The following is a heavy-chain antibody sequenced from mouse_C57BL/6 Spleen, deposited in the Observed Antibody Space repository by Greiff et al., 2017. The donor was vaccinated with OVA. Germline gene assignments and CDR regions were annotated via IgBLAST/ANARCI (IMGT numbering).Heavy chain of an antibody. V-gene: IGHV3-6*01. D-gene: IGHD2-3*01. CDR1: GYSITSGYY. CDR2: ISYDGSN. J-gene: IGHJ4*01. CDR3: ARDDGYYAMDY. Sequence: ESGPGLVKPPQSLSLTCSVTGYSITSGYYWNWIRQFPGNKLEWMGYISYDGSNNYNPSLKNRISITRDTSKNQFFLKLNSVTTEDTATYYCARDDGYYAMDYWGQGTSVTVSS.